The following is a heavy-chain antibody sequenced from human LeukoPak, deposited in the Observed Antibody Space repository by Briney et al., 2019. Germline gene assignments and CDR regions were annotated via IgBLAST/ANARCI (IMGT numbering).Heavy chain of an antibody. D-gene: IGHD2/OR15-2a*01. CDR1: GFTFSSYA. CDR2: ISYDGSNK. CDR3: ARWGPQNRPHAFDI. J-gene: IGHJ3*02. V-gene: IGHV3-30-3*01. Sequence: GGSLRLSCAASGFTFSSYAMHWVRQAPGKGLEWVAVISYDGSNKYYADSVKGRFTISRDNSKNTLYLQMNSLRAEDTAVYYCARWGPQNRPHAFDIWGQGTMVTVSS.